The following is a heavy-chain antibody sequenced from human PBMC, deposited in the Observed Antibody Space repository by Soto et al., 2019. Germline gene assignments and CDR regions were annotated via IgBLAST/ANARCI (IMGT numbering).Heavy chain of an antibody. CDR2: ISSSGSTI. Sequence: QVQLVESGGGLVKPGGSLRLSCAASGFTFSDYYMSWIRQAPGKGLEWVSYISSSGSTIYYADSVKGRVTISRDNAKNSLYLPMNSLRAEETAVYYCARDFDIVLMSDAFDIWGQGPMVTVSS. D-gene: IGHD2-8*01. CDR3: ARDFDIVLMSDAFDI. V-gene: IGHV3-11*01. CDR1: GFTFSDYY. J-gene: IGHJ3*02.